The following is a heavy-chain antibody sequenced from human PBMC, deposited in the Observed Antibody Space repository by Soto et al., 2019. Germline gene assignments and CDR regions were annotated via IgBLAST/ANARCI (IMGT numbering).Heavy chain of an antibody. Sequence: QGQLVQSGGEVKKPGASVKVSCKASGYTFTRYGISWVRQAPGQGLEWMGWISGYNGDTKSAQKFQGRVTMTVDTSTTTAYMELRSLTSADSAVYYCAKNGQPPYYYYGMDVWGQGTTVTVSS. D-gene: IGHD2-8*01. CDR3: AKNGQPPYYYYGMDV. J-gene: IGHJ6*01. V-gene: IGHV1-18*01. CDR1: GYTFTRYG. CDR2: ISGYNGDT.